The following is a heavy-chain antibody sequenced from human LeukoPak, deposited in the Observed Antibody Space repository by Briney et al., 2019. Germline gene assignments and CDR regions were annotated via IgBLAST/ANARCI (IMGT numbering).Heavy chain of an antibody. V-gene: IGHV4-34*01. J-gene: IGHJ2*01. Sequence: SETLSLTCAVYGGSFSGYYWSWLRQPPGKGLEWIGEINHSGSTNYNPSLKSRVTISVDTSKNQFSLKLSSVTAADTAVYYCARDLEDIVVVPAAPLLALRYFDLWGRGTLVTVSS. CDR1: GGSFSGYY. CDR2: INHSGST. CDR3: ARDLEDIVVVPAAPLLALRYFDL. D-gene: IGHD2-2*01.